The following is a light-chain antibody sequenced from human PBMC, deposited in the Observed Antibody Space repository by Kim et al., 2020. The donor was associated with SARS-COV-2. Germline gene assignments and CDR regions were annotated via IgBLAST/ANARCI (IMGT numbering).Light chain of an antibody. J-gene: IGKJ2*03. CDR1: QSVSSN. CDR2: GTS. V-gene: IGKV3-15*01. CDR3: HQYSDWPPYS. Sequence: VSPGDRATLSCRASQSVSSNLAWYQQKPGQAPRLLIYGTSTRATGIPVRFSGSGSGTEFTLTICSLQSEDFALYYCHQYSDWPPYSFGQGTKLEI.